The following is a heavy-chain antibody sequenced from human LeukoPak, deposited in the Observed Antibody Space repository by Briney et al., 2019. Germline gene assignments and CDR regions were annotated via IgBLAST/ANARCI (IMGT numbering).Heavy chain of an antibody. CDR3: ASLPLYYYGSGSYSRY. J-gene: IGHJ4*02. Sequence: GGSLRLSCAASGFTFSSYSMNWVRQAPGKGLEWVSYISSSSSTIYYADSVKGRFTISRDNAKNSLYLQMNSLRAGDTAVYYCASLPLYYYGSGSYSRYWGQGTLVTVSS. V-gene: IGHV3-48*01. D-gene: IGHD3-10*01. CDR2: ISSSSSTI. CDR1: GFTFSSYS.